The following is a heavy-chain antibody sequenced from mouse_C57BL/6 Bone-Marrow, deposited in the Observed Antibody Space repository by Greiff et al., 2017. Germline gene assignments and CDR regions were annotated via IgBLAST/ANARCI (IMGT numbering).Heavy chain of an antibody. CDR3: ACSRGFVFAY. J-gene: IGHJ3*01. Sequence: EVKVVASGGGLVKPGGSLKLSCAASGFTFSSYAMSWVRQTPEKRLEWVATISDGGSYTSYPDNVKGRFTISRDNAKNNLYLQMSHLKSEDTAMYYCACSRGFVFAYWGQGTLVTVSA. V-gene: IGHV5-4*03. CDR1: GFTFSSYA. CDR2: ISDGGSYT. D-gene: IGHD3-2*02.